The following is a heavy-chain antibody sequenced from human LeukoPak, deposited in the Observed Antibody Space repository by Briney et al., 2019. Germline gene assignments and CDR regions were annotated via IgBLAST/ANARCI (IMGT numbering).Heavy chain of an antibody. CDR3: ARVGVPAALLRYYYYGMDV. J-gene: IGHJ6*02. V-gene: IGHV1-8*01. CDR2: MNPNSGNT. D-gene: IGHD2-2*01. Sequence: ASVKVSCKASGYTFTSYDINWVRQATGQGLEWMGWMNPNSGNTGYAQKFQGRVTMTRNTSISTAYTELSSLRSEDTAVYYCARVGVPAALLRYYYYGMDVWGQGTTVTVSS. CDR1: GYTFTSYD.